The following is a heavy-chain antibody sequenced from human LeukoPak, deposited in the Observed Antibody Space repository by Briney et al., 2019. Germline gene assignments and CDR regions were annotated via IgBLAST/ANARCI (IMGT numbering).Heavy chain of an antibody. CDR3: ARTVRGSTVTTNY. D-gene: IGHD4-17*01. V-gene: IGHV4-4*09. Sequence: SETVSLTCTVSGVSISSYYWSWIRQPPGKGLEWIGYIYTSGSTNYNPSLKSRVTISVDTSKNQFSLKLSSVTAADTAVYYCARTVRGSTVTTNYWGQGTLVTVSS. CDR2: IYTSGST. CDR1: GVSISSYY. J-gene: IGHJ4*02.